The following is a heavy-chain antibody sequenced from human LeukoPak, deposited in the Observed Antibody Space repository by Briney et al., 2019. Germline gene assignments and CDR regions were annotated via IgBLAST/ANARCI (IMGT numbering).Heavy chain of an antibody. CDR2: IIPILGIA. CDR3: ARSILNCSGGSCPYYFDY. CDR1: GGTFSSYA. V-gene: IGHV1-69*04. Sequence: SVKVSCKASGGTFSSYAISWVRQAPGQGLEWMGRIIPILGIANYAQKFQGRVTITADKSTSTAYMELSSLRSEDTAVYYCARSILNCSGGSCPYYFDYWGQGTLATVSS. J-gene: IGHJ4*02. D-gene: IGHD2-15*01.